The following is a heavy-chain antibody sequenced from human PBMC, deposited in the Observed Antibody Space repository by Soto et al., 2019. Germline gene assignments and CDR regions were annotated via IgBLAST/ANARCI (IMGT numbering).Heavy chain of an antibody. V-gene: IGHV4-4*02. D-gene: IGHD3-10*01. J-gene: IGHJ3*01. Sequence: QVQLQESGPGLVKPSGTLSLTCAVSGGSISSSNWWSWVRQPPGKGLEWIGEIYHSGSTNYNPSLKGRFPISGDKSKNQFPLKRGSVPAADTAVYYGATTGESGPFLKGAFDFGGQGKMFTVSS. CDR2: IYHSGST. CDR3: ATTGESGPFLKGAFDF. CDR1: GGSISSSNW.